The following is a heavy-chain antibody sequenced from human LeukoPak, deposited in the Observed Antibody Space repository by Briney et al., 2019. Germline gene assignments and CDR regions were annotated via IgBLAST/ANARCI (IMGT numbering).Heavy chain of an antibody. CDR3: ARPGYYYDSSGYYYRDY. CDR1: GGSISSNNHY. Sequence: SETLSLTCTVSGGSISSNNHYWGWIRQPPGKGLEWIVSISYSGSTYYNPSLKSRVTISVDTSKNQFCLKLSSVTAADTAVYYCARPGYYYDSSGYYYRDYWGQGTLVTVSS. D-gene: IGHD3-22*01. CDR2: ISYSGST. V-gene: IGHV4-39*01. J-gene: IGHJ4*02.